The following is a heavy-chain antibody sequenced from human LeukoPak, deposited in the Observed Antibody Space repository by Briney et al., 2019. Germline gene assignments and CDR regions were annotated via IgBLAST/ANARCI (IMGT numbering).Heavy chain of an antibody. CDR3: ARARGYSGYEDY. CDR1: GYTFTNYY. Sequence: ASVKVSCKASGYTFTNYYIHWVRQAPGQGLEWMGITDPIGGSTNYAQKFQGRVTMTRDTSTSTVYMELSSLRSEDSAVYYCARARGYSGYEDYWGQGTLVTVSS. V-gene: IGHV1-46*01. CDR2: TDPIGGST. D-gene: IGHD5-12*01. J-gene: IGHJ4*02.